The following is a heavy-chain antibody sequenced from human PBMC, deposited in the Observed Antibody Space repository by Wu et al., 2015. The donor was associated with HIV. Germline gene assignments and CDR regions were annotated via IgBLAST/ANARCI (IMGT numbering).Heavy chain of an antibody. V-gene: IGHV1-2*02. J-gene: IGHJ4*02. CDR1: GYTFTDYY. CDR2: INPNSSGT. Sequence: QVQLVQSGAEVKKPGASVKVSCKTSGYTFTDYYMHWVRQAPGQGLEWMGWINPNSSGTNYAQKFQGRVTMTRDTSISTAYMELSRLRSDDTAVYYCARDPAYCSGGSCYYFDYWGQGTLVTVSS. CDR3: ARDPAYCSGGSCYYFDY. D-gene: IGHD2-15*01.